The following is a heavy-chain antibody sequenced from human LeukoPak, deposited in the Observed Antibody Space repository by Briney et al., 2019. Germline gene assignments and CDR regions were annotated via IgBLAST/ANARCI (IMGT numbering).Heavy chain of an antibody. CDR1: GYTFTSYT. CDR2: INTNTGNP. CDR3: ASFFCTSGLCYYLDY. Sequence: ASVKVSCKASGYTFTSYTLNWLRQAPGQGLEWMGWINTNTGNPTYAQGFTGRFVFSLDTSDNTAYLQISSLQAEDTAVYYCASFFCTSGLCYYLDYWGQGTLVTVSS. D-gene: IGHD2-8*01. J-gene: IGHJ4*02. V-gene: IGHV7-4-1*02.